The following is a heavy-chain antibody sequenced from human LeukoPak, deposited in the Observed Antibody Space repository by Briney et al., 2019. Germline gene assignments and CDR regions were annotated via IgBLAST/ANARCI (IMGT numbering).Heavy chain of an antibody. V-gene: IGHV3-23*01. CDR1: GFTFSSYA. J-gene: IGHJ3*01. CDR3: GQDPNGNYIGAFDF. Sequence: QTGGSLRLSCAASGFTFSSYAMSWVRQAPGKGPEWVSAILGGGGTFYADAVKGRFTISRDNSKNTLYLQMNSLRAEDTATYYCGQDPNGNYIGAFDFWGRGIMVTVSS. D-gene: IGHD4-17*01. CDR2: ILGGGGT.